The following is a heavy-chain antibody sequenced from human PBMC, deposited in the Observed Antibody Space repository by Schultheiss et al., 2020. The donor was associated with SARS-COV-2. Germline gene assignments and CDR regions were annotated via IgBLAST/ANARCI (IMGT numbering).Heavy chain of an antibody. CDR2: IYYSGST. Sequence: SETLSLTCAVYGGSFSGYYWSWIRQPPGKGLEWIGYIYYSGSTNYNPSLKSRVTMSVDTSKNQFSLKLSSVTAADTAVYYCARSTEAYNWFDPWGQGTLVTVSS. V-gene: IGHV4-34*01. CDR1: GGSFSGYY. CDR3: ARSTEAYNWFDP. D-gene: IGHD5/OR15-5a*01. J-gene: IGHJ5*02.